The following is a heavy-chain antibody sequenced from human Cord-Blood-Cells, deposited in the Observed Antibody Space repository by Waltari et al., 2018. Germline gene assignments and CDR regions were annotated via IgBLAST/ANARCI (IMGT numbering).Heavy chain of an antibody. CDR2: IIPIVGTA. Sequence: QVQLVQSGAEVKKPGSSVKVSCKASGGTFSSYAISWVRQAPGQGLGWMVGIIPIVGTANYAQKFQGIVTSTADESTSTAYMELSSLRAEDTAVYYCASSYYYDSSGYDAFDIWGQGTMVTVSS. J-gene: IGHJ3*02. D-gene: IGHD3-22*01. CDR1: GGTFSSYA. V-gene: IGHV1-69*01. CDR3: ASSYYYDSSGYDAFDI.